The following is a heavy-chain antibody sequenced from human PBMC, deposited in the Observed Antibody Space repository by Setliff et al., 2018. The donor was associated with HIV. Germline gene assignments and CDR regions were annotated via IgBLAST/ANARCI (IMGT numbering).Heavy chain of an antibody. CDR1: GGSISSGSYY. D-gene: IGHD3-10*01. Sequence: SGTLSLTCTVSGGSISSGSYYWSWIRQPAGKGLEWIGLIYTSGRTNYNPSLKSRVTISVDTSKNQFSLKLSSVTAADTAVYYCASLDGSESPYIYYYYMDVWGKGTAVTVS. CDR2: IYTSGRT. CDR3: ASLDGSESPYIYYYYMDV. V-gene: IGHV4-61*02. J-gene: IGHJ6*03.